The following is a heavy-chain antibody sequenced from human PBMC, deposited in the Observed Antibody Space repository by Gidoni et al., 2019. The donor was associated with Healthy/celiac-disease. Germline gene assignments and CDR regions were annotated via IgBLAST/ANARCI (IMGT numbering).Heavy chain of an antibody. CDR1: GWSFSGYY. CDR3: ARDPTDSSGYYNYYYYGMDV. D-gene: IGHD3-22*01. J-gene: IGHJ6*02. Sequence: QVQLQQWGAGLLKPSETLSITCAVYGWSFSGYYWRWIRQPPGKGLEWIGEINHSGSTNYNPSLKSRVTISVDTSKNQFSLKLSSVTAADTAVYYCARDPTDSSGYYNYYYYGMDVWGQGTTVTVSS. V-gene: IGHV4-34*01. CDR2: INHSGST.